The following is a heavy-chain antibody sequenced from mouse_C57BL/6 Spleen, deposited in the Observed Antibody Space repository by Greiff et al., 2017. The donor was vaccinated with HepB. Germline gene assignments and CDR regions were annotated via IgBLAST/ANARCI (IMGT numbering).Heavy chain of an antibody. D-gene: IGHD2-3*01. V-gene: IGHV5-6*01. Sequence: EVQLVESGGDLVKPGGSLKLSCAASGFTFSSYGMSWVRQTPDKRLEWVATISSGGSYTYYPDSVKGRFTISRDNAKNTLYLQMSSLKSEDTAMYYCARRAGYYYFDYWGQGTTLTVSS. CDR1: GFTFSSYG. CDR3: ARRAGYYYFDY. J-gene: IGHJ2*01. CDR2: ISSGGSYT.